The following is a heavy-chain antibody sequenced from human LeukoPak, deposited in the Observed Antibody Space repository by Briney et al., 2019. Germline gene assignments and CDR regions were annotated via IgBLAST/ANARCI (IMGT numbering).Heavy chain of an antibody. Sequence: GGSLRLSCAASGFTFSGYAMSWVRQAPGKGLEWVSAVTGSAASTYYAESVKGRFTISRDNSKNTLYLQMNSLRAEDTAVYYCAKDTPLIGYASGWWRNFFDYWGQGTLVTVSS. CDR2: VTGSAAST. J-gene: IGHJ4*02. CDR1: GFTFSGYA. CDR3: AKDTPLIGYASGWWRNFFDY. V-gene: IGHV3-23*01. D-gene: IGHD6-19*01.